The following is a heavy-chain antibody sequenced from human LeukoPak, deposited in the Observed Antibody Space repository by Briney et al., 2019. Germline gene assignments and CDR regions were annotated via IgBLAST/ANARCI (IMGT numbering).Heavy chain of an antibody. V-gene: IGHV1-69*05. CDR1: GGTFSSYA. CDR2: IIPIFGTA. D-gene: IGHD4-17*01. J-gene: IGHJ2*01. CDR3: AREGPGKTVIRCFDL. Sequence: ASVKVSCKASGGTFSSYAISWVRQAPGQGLEWMGRIIPIFGTANYAQKFQGRVTITTDESTSTAYMELSSLRSEDTAVYYCAREGPGKTVIRCFDLWGRGTLVTVSS.